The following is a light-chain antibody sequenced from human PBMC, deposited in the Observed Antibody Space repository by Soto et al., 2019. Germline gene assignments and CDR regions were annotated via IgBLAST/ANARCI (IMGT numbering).Light chain of an antibody. J-gene: IGKJ1*01. CDR1: QSVDSN. CDR2: GAS. Sequence: EILKTQSPATLSVSPGGIATLCFMASQSVDSNLAWYQQKPGQAPRLLIYGASTRATGIPARFSGSGSGTDFTLTISRLEPEDFAVYYCQQYGSSPQTFGQGTKVDIK. CDR3: QQYGSSPQT. V-gene: IGKV3-15*01.